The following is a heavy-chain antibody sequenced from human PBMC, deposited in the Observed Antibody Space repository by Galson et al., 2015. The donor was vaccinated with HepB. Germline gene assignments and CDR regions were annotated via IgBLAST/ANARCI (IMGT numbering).Heavy chain of an antibody. J-gene: IGHJ4*02. Sequence: ETLSLTCTVSGDSISSYYWSWIRQPPGKGLEWIGYIYYTGSTNHNPSLKSRVTMSVDTSKNQFSLKLSSVTAADTAVYYCARGLRGSSWYFDYWGQGTLVTVSS. CDR2: IYYTGST. V-gene: IGHV4-59*01. CDR3: ARGLRGSSWYFDY. D-gene: IGHD6-13*01. CDR1: GDSISSYY.